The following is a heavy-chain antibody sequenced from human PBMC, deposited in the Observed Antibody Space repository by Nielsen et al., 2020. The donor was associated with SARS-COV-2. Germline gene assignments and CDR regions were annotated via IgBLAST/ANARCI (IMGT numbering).Heavy chain of an antibody. CDR1: GITVSSNY. Sequence: GGSLRLSCAASGITVSSNYMSWVRQAPGKGPEWVSVLYSGGTTYYPDSVKGRFTISRDNSMNTVDLQMNGLRADDTAVYYCARLRGYTHFDYWGQGILVTVSS. V-gene: IGHV3-53*01. J-gene: IGHJ4*02. CDR3: ARLRGYTHFDY. CDR2: LYSGGTT. D-gene: IGHD5-12*01.